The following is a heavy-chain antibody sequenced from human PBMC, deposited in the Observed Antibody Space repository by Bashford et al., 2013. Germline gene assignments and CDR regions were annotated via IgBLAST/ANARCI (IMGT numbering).Heavy chain of an antibody. Sequence: GSLRLSCAASGFTLSDYYLSWIRQAPGKGLEWVSYISNIGSYTNYADSVKGRFTISRDNRKKSLHLQMNSLRAEDTATYYCARGVGTTLLDYWGQGTLVTVSS. CDR3: ARGVGTTLLDY. CDR2: ISNIGSYT. J-gene: IGHJ4*02. V-gene: IGHV3-11*05. CDR1: GFTLSDYY. D-gene: IGHD1/OR15-1a*01.